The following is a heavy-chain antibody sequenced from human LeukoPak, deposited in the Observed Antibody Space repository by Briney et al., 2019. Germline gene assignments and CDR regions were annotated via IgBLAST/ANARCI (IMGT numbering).Heavy chain of an antibody. CDR1: EFSFSTYG. D-gene: IGHD2-21*02. Sequence: QPGGSLRLSCVASEFSFSTYGMHWVRQTPGKGLEWVAYIHYDESNKYYGDSVKGRFTISRDNSKNTLYLQMRSLRAEDTAIYYCAKDTHRVLPFTADPPNAWGQGTMVTVSS. CDR3: AKDTHRVLPFTADPPNA. V-gene: IGHV3-30*02. CDR2: IHYDESNK. J-gene: IGHJ3*01.